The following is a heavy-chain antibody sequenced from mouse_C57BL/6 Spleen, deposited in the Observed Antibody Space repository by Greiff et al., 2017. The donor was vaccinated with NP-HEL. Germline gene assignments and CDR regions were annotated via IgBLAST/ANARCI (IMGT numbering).Heavy chain of an antibody. CDR2: IHPNSGST. D-gene: IGHD2-10*02. CDR1: GYTFTSYW. J-gene: IGHJ3*01. V-gene: IGHV1-64*01. Sequence: QVQLQQPGAELVKPGASVKLSCKASGYTFTSYWMHWVKQRPGQGLEWIGMIHPNSGSTNYNEKFKSKATLTVDKSTSTAYKQLSSLTSEDSAVYYCARSRYGNYTFAYWGQGTLVTVSA. CDR3: ARSRYGNYTFAY.